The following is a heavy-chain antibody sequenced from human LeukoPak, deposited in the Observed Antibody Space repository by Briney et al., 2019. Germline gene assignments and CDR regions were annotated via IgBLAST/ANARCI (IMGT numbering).Heavy chain of an antibody. Sequence: PGGSLRLSCAASGFTFSDYYMSWIRQAPGKWLEWVSYISSSGSTISYADSVRGRFTVSRDKNSLYLEMNNLRAEDTAVYYCARGSYRGTLWGQGSLVTVSS. CDR2: ISSSGSTI. CDR1: GFTFSDYY. CDR3: ARGSYRGTL. D-gene: IGHD1-26*01. V-gene: IGHV3-11*01. J-gene: IGHJ4*02.